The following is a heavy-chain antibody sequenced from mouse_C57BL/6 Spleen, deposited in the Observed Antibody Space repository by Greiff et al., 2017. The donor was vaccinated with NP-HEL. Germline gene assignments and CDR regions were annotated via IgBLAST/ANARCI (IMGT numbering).Heavy chain of an antibody. D-gene: IGHD1-1*01. V-gene: IGHV10-1*01. CDR3: VSGYYGSFYAMDY. CDR2: IRSKSNNYAT. Sequence: EVQGVESGGGLVQPKGSLKLSCAASGFSFNTYAMNWVRQAPGKGLEWVARIRSKSNNYATYYADSVKDRFTISRDDSESMLYLQMNNLKTEDTAMYYCVSGYYGSFYAMDYWGQGTSVTVSS. J-gene: IGHJ4*01. CDR1: GFSFNTYA.